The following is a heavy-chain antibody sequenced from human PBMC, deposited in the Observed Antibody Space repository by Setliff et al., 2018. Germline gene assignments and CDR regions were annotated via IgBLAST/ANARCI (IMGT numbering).Heavy chain of an antibody. CDR1: GGSISSGSYY. V-gene: IGHV4-61*02. CDR3: ASSSSWSGGFDY. D-gene: IGHD6-13*01. J-gene: IGHJ4*02. Sequence: PSETLSLTCTVSGGSISSGSYYWSWIRQPAGKGLEWIGRIYTSGSTNYNPSLKSRVTISVDTSKNQFSLKLSSVTAADTAVYYCASSSSWSGGFDYWGQGTLVTVSS. CDR2: IYTSGST.